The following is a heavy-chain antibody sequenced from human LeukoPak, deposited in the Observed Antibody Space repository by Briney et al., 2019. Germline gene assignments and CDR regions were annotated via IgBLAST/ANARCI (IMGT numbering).Heavy chain of an antibody. D-gene: IGHD3-9*01. V-gene: IGHV4-31*03. CDR2: IYYSGST. Sequence: SETLSLTCTVSGGSISSGGYYWSWIRQHPGKGLEWIGYIYYSGSTYYNPSLKSRVTISVDRSKNQFSLKLSSVTAADTAVYYCARQSTGYSNYFDYWGQGTLVTVSS. J-gene: IGHJ4*02. CDR3: ARQSTGYSNYFDY. CDR1: GGSISSGGYY.